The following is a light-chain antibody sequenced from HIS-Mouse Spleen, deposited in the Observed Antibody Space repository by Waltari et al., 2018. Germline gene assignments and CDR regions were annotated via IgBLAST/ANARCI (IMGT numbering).Light chain of an antibody. V-gene: IGLV3-10*01. J-gene: IGLJ2*01. CDR1: ALPKKY. CDR2: EDS. CDR3: YSTDSSGNHRV. Sequence: SYELTQPPSVSVSPGQTARITSSGDALPKKYAYWYQQKLGQAPVLVIYEDSKRPSRIPERFSGSSSGTMATLTISGAQVEDEADYYCYSTDSSGNHRVFGGGTKLTVL.